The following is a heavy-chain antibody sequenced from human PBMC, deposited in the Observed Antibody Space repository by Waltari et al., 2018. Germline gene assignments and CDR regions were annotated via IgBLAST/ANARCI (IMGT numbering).Heavy chain of an antibody. CDR3: ARDQIAAQNVYYYYYMDV. CDR1: GGTFSSYA. V-gene: IGHV1-69*10. D-gene: IGHD6-13*01. J-gene: IGHJ6*03. CDR2: IIPILGIA. Sequence: QVQLVQSGAEVKKPGSSVKVSCKASGGTFSSYAISWVRQAPGQGLEWMGGIIPILGIANYAQKFQGRVTITADKSTSTAYMELSSLRSEDTAVYYCARDQIAAQNVYYYYYMDVWGKGTTVTVSS.